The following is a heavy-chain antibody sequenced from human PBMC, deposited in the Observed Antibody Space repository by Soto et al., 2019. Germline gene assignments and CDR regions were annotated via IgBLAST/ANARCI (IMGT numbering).Heavy chain of an antibody. CDR2: IYYSGST. V-gene: IGHV4-31*03. CDR1: GGSISSGGYY. CDR3: AREKLASFDP. Sequence: PSETLSLTCTVSGGSISSGGYYWSWIRQHPGKGLEWIGYIYYSGSTYYNPSLKSRVTISVDTSKNQFSLKLSSVTAADTAVYYCAREKLASFDPWGQGTLVTVSS. D-gene: IGHD2-21*01. J-gene: IGHJ5*02.